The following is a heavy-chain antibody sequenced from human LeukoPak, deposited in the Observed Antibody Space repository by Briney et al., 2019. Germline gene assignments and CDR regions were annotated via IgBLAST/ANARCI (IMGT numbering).Heavy chain of an antibody. Sequence: SETLSLTCTVSGGSISSYDWSWIRQPPGKGLEWIGYIYYRGSTNYNPSLKSRVTISVDTSKNQFSLKLSSVTAADTAVYYCASSEDTSLDYWGQGTLVTVSS. D-gene: IGHD2-15*01. V-gene: IGHV4-59*01. CDR3: ASSEDTSLDY. J-gene: IGHJ4*02. CDR2: IYYRGST. CDR1: GGSISSYD.